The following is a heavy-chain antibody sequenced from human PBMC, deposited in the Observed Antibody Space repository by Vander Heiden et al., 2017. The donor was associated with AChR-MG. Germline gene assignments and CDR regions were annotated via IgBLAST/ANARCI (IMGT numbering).Heavy chain of an antibody. CDR1: GFTLSITY. Sequence: EVQLMESGAGLAQPGGSLRLSCEASGFTLSITYMRWVRQAPGKGLEWVANITPDGSEKQYVDSVKGRFTISRDNAKNSLSLQMNSLRAGDTAVYYCASRSRDYWGQGTVVTVSS. V-gene: IGHV3-7*01. J-gene: IGHJ4*02. CDR3: ASRSRDY. CDR2: ITPDGSEK.